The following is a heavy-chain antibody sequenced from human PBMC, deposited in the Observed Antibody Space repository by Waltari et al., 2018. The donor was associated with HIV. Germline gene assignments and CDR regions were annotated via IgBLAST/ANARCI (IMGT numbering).Heavy chain of an antibody. V-gene: IGHV4-39*01. D-gene: IGHD5-18*01. CDR3: ARRHVDTALVRWGLDD. CDR2: IYYSGST. Sequence: QLPLHESGPGLVKPSETLSLTCTVSGGSIRRSSYFLGWIRKPPGKGLEWIGSIYYSGSTYYNPSLKSRVTISVDTPKNQFSLILSSVTAADTAVYYCARRHVDTALVRWGLDDWGQGTLVTVSS. CDR1: GGSIRRSSYF. J-gene: IGHJ4*02.